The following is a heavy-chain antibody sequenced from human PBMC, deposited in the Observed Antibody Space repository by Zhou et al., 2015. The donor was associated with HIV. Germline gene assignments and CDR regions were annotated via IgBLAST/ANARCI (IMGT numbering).Heavy chain of an antibody. V-gene: IGHV3-48*01. Sequence: EVQLVESGGRLGTAWGGSLRLSCAASGFTFSSYSMNWVRQAPGKGLEWVSYISSSSSTIYYADSVKGRFTISRDNAKNSLYLQMNSLRAEDTAVYYCAREVQLEQYDAFDIWGQGTMVTVSS. D-gene: IGHD1-1*01. J-gene: IGHJ3*02. CDR2: ISSSSSTI. CDR3: AREVQLEQYDAFDI. CDR1: GFTFSSYS.